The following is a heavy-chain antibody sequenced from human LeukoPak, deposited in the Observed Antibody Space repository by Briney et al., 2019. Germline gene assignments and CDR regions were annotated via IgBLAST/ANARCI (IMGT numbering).Heavy chain of an antibody. Sequence: GGSLRLSCAPSGFTFGSLCMSWVRQPPGKGMEWVANIKQDGSEKYYVDSVKGRFTISRDNAKNSLYLQMNSLRAEDTAVYYCARVGKQVAADYWGQGTLATVSS. CDR1: GFTFGSLC. J-gene: IGHJ4*02. CDR3: ARVGKQVAADY. V-gene: IGHV3-7*03. CDR2: IKQDGSEK. D-gene: IGHD2-15*01.